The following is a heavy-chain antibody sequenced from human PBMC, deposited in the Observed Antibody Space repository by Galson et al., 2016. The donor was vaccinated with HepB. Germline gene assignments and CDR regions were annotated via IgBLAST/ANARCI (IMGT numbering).Heavy chain of an antibody. CDR1: GFTFSSRA. J-gene: IGHJ4*02. CDR2: INDNGGST. CDR3: ARARGSESYTGYCFDN. D-gene: IGHD3-10*01. Sequence: SLRLSCAASGFTFSSRAMSWVRQAPGKGLEWVSGINDNGGSTLYADSVKGRFTISRDNSKRTLSLQMDSLRAEDTAVYFCARARGSESYTGYCFDNWGQGTLVTVS. V-gene: IGHV3-23*01.